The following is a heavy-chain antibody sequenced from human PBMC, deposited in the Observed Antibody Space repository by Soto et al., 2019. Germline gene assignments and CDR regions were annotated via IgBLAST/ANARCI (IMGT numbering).Heavy chain of an antibody. V-gene: IGHV5-10-1*01. D-gene: IGHD6-19*01. CDR1: GYSFTSYW. CDR2: IDPSDSYT. Sequence: KQFGESLKISCKGSGYSFTSYWISWVRQMPGKGLEWMGRIDPSDSYTNYSPSFQGHVTISADKSISTAYLQWSSLKASDTAMYYCARGPPSPYAIAVAGNDAFDIWGQGTMVTVSS. CDR3: ARGPPSPYAIAVAGNDAFDI. J-gene: IGHJ3*02.